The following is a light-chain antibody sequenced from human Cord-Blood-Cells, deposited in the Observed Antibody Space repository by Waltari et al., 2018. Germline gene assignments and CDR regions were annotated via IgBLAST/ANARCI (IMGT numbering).Light chain of an antibody. V-gene: IGLV2-23*01. CDR2: EGS. J-gene: IGLJ3*02. Sequence: QSALTQPASVSGSPGQSITISCTGTSSDVGSYNLVSWYQQHPGKAPKLLIYEGSKRPSGFSNLFSGSKSGNTASLTISGLQAEDEADYYCCSYAGSSTSVFGGGTKLTVL. CDR3: CSYAGSSTSV. CDR1: SSDVGSYNL.